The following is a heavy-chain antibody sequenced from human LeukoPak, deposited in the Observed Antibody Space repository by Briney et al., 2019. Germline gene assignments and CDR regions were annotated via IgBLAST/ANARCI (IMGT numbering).Heavy chain of an antibody. Sequence: SETLSLTCTVSGGSISSYYWSWIRQPPGKGLEWIGYIYYNGSTNYNPSLKSRVTISVDTSKNQFSLKLSSVTAADTAVYYCARGVLWFGELSSEAPYYFDYWGQGTLVTVSS. CDR1: GGSISSYY. D-gene: IGHD3-10*01. V-gene: IGHV4-59*01. CDR2: IYYNGST. CDR3: ARGVLWFGELSSEAPYYFDY. J-gene: IGHJ4*02.